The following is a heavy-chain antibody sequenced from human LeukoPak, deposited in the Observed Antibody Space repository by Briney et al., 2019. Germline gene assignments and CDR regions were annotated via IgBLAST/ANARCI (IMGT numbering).Heavy chain of an antibody. D-gene: IGHD4-23*01. Sequence: GGSLRLSCAAPGFAFSNYGMSWVRQAPGKGLEWVSAISGSGDNTYYADSVKGRFTISRDISTNTLFLQMNSLRAEDTAMFYCAKGIYGGNTMFYFDHWGQGTLVAVSS. CDR2: ISGSGDNT. CDR3: AKGIYGGNTMFYFDH. J-gene: IGHJ4*02. V-gene: IGHV3-23*01. CDR1: GFAFSNYG.